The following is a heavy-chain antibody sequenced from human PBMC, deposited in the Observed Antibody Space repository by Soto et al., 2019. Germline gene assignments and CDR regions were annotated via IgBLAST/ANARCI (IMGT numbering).Heavy chain of an antibody. CDR3: ARNASITAVPGGYFDC. CDR2: MYNSGST. D-gene: IGHD6-19*01. Sequence: QLQLQESGPGLLKPSETLSLTCTVSGVSMSSSRYYWGWIRQPPGKRLEWLGSMYNSGSTSYNPSLKSRVTISEDTSKNQFFLELSSVTAADTAVYYCARNASITAVPGGYFDCWGQGTLVTVSS. J-gene: IGHJ4*02. V-gene: IGHV4-39*01. CDR1: GVSMSSSRYY.